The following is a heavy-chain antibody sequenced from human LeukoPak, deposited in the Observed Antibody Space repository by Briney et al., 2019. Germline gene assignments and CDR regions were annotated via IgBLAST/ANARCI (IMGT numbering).Heavy chain of an antibody. CDR2: INHSGST. V-gene: IGHV4-34*01. Sequence: PSETLSLTCAVYGGSFSGYYWSWLRQPPGKGLEWIGEINHSGSTNYNPSLKSRVTISVDTSKNQFSLKLSSVTAADTAVYYCARGPGGYCSGGSCYSVRWFDPWGQGTLVTVSS. CDR1: GGSFSGYY. J-gene: IGHJ5*02. CDR3: ARGPGGYCSGGSCYSVRWFDP. D-gene: IGHD2-15*01.